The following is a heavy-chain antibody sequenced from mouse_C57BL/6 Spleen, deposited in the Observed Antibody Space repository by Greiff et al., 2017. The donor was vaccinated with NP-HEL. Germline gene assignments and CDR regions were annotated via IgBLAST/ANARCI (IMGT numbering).Heavy chain of an antibody. CDR1: GFNIKDYY. CDR3: ARPSANWDEYYFDY. Sequence: EVQLQQSGAELVKPGASVKLSCTASGFNIKDYYMHWVKQRTEQGLEWIGRIDPEDGETKYAPKFQGKATITADTSSNTAYLQLSSLTSEDTAVYYCARPSANWDEYYFDYWGQGTTLTVSS. D-gene: IGHD4-1*01. J-gene: IGHJ2*01. V-gene: IGHV14-2*01. CDR2: IDPEDGET.